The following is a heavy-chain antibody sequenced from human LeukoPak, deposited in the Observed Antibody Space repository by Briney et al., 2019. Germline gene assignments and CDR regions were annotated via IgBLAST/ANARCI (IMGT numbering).Heavy chain of an antibody. CDR2: VSYDGSNK. V-gene: IGHV3-30*04. D-gene: IGHD1-1*01. Sequence: PGRSLRLSCAASGFTFSSSTMHWVRQAPGKGLEWVAVVSYDGSNKYYADSVKGRFTISRDNSKNTLYLQMNSLRAEDTAVYYCAREPAANSDFDYWGQGTLVTVSS. CDR1: GFTFSSST. J-gene: IGHJ4*02. CDR3: AREPAANSDFDY.